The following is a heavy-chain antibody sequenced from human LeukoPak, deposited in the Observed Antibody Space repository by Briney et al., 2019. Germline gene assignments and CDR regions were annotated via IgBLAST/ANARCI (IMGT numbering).Heavy chain of an antibody. CDR2: ISSSSSYI. CDR1: GFTVSSNY. J-gene: IGHJ4*02. Sequence: GGSLRLSCAASGFTVSSNYMSWVRQAPGKGLEWVSSISSSSSYIYYADSVKGRFTISRDNAKNSLYLQMNSLRAEDTAVYYCARDVFHGSGSPYFDSWGQGTLVTVSS. V-gene: IGHV3-21*01. CDR3: ARDVFHGSGSPYFDS. D-gene: IGHD3-10*01.